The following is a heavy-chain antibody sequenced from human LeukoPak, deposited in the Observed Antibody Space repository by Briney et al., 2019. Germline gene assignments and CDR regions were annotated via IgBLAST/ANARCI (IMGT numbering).Heavy chain of an antibody. CDR3: ARDLYRLGYFDY. V-gene: IGHV1-69*13. D-gene: IGHD1-26*01. J-gene: IGHJ4*02. CDR2: IIPIFGTA. CDR1: GGTFSSYA. Sequence: SVKVSCKASGGTFSSYAISWVRQAPGQGLEWMGGIIPIFGTANYAQKFRGRVTITADESTSTAYMELSSLRSEDTAVYYCARDLYRLGYFDYWGQGTLVTVSS.